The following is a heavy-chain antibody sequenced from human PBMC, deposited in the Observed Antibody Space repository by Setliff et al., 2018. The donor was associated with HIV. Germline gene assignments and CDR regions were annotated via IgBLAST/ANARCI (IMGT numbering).Heavy chain of an antibody. V-gene: IGHV4-39*01. Sequence: SETLSLTCTVSGDSVNDRSYFWGWIRQPPGKGLEWIGTFYYNGDSRYNPSLKSRVTISVDTSKNQFSLNLNSVTAADTAVYYCARVAIVGAPDDAFDVWGLGTMVTVSS. J-gene: IGHJ3*01. CDR3: ARVAIVGAPDDAFDV. D-gene: IGHD1-26*01. CDR2: FYYNGDS. CDR1: GDSVNDRSYF.